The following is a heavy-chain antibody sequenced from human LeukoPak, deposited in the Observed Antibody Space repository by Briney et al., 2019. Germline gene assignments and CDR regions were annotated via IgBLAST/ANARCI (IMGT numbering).Heavy chain of an antibody. CDR1: GFTFDDYT. CDR3: AKDPHYYDSSGYFDY. Sequence: GSLRLSCAASGFTFDDYTMHWVRQAPGKGLEWVSLISWDGGSTYYADSVKGRFTISRDNSKNSLYLQMNSLRTEDTALYYCAKDPHYYDSSGYFDYWGQGTLVTVSS. CDR2: ISWDGGST. D-gene: IGHD3-22*01. J-gene: IGHJ4*02. V-gene: IGHV3-43*01.